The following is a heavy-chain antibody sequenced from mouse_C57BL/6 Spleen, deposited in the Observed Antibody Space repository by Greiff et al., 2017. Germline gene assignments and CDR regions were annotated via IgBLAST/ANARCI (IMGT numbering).Heavy chain of an antibody. V-gene: IGHV1-64*01. D-gene: IGHD1-1*01. J-gene: IGHJ1*03. CDR3: ARGGNYYGSSYFDV. CDR1: GYTFTSYW. CDR2: IHPNSGST. Sequence: QVQLKQSGAELVKPGASVKLSCKASGYTFTSYWMHWVKQRPGQGLEWIGMIHPNSGSTNYNEKFKSKATLTVDKSSSTAYMQLSSLTSEDSAVYYCARGGNYYGSSYFDVWGTGTTVTVSS.